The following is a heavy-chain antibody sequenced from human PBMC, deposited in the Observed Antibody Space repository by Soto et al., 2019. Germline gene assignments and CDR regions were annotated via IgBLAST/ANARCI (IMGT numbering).Heavy chain of an antibody. D-gene: IGHD6-13*01. J-gene: IGHJ4*02. CDR2: MNPNSGNT. CDR3: ARGTHSSSTYYFDY. Sequence: ASVKVSCKASGYTFTSYDINWVRQATGQGLEWMGWMNPNSGNTGYAQKFQGRVTMTRNTSISTAYMELSSLRSEDTAVYYCARGTHSSSTYYFDYWGQGTLVTVSS. V-gene: IGHV1-8*01. CDR1: GYTFTSYD.